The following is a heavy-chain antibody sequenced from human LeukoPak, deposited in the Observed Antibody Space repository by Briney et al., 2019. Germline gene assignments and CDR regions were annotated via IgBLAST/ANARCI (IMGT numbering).Heavy chain of an antibody. J-gene: IGHJ3*02. CDR2: INPNSDGT. Sequence: ASMKVSCKASGYTFTGYYIHWVRQAPGQGLEWMGWINPNSDGTNYAQKFQGRVTMTRGTANSTAYMDLSRLRSDNTAVYYCVRAPTIIRTPPRAPLDIWGQGTMVTVSS. D-gene: IGHD3-22*01. V-gene: IGHV1-2*02. CDR3: VRAPTIIRTPPRAPLDI. CDR1: GYTFTGYY.